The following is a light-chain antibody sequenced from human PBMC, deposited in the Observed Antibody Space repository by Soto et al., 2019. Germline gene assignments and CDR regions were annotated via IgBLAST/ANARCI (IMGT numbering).Light chain of an antibody. J-gene: IGLJ3*02. V-gene: IGLV2-11*01. CDR3: YSYAGSNTGV. CDR1: NSDVGAYDY. Sequence: QSVLTQPRSVSGSPGQSVIISCTGTNSDVGAYDYVSWYQQHPGKAPKLIIYDVTKRPSGVPDRFSASKSGNTASLTISGLQAEDEADYYCYSYAGSNTGVFGGGTKVTVL. CDR2: DVT.